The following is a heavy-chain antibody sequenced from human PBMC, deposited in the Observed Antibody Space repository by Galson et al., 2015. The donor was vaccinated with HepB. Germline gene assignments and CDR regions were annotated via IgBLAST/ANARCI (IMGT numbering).Heavy chain of an antibody. CDR2: ISSNGGST. Sequence: SLRLSCAASGFTFSNYAMDWVRQAPGKGLEYVSAISSNGGSTYYADSVKGRFTISRDNSKNTLYLQMGSLRAEDMAVYYCARDRGSSWRIGFLDYWGQGTLVTVSS. D-gene: IGHD6-13*01. V-gene: IGHV3-64*02. J-gene: IGHJ4*02. CDR3: ARDRGSSWRIGFLDY. CDR1: GFTFSNYA.